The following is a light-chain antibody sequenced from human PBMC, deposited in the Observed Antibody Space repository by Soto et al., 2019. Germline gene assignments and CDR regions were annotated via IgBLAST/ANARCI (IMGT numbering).Light chain of an antibody. CDR1: SSDVGGHDY. Sequence: QSALIQPASVSGSPGQSITISCTGTSSDVGGHDYVSWYQQHPGKAPKLIIFEVTYRPSGVSDRFSGSKSGNTASLTISRLQAEDEADYYCNSYTSSGALVFGGGTKLTVL. J-gene: IGLJ3*02. CDR3: NSYTSSGALV. CDR2: EVT. V-gene: IGLV2-14*03.